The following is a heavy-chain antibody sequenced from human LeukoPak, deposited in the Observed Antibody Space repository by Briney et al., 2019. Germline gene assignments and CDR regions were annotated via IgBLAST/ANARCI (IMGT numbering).Heavy chain of an antibody. CDR2: IIPILGIA. J-gene: IGHJ4*02. CDR3: ARGSPQNYYDSSGYKGGFDY. Sequence: SVKVSCKASGYTFTSYDISWVRQAPGQRLEWMGRIIPILGIANYAQKFQGRVTITADKSTSTAYMELSSLRSEDTAVYYCARGSPQNYYDSSGYKGGFDYWGQGTLVTVSS. D-gene: IGHD3-22*01. CDR1: GYTFTSYD. V-gene: IGHV1-69*04.